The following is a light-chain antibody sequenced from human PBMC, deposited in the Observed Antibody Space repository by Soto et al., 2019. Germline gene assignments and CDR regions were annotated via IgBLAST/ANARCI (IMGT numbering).Light chain of an antibody. Sequence: DIQMTQSPSSLSASVGDRVTITCRASQGISNYLAWYQQKPGKVPKLLIYAASTLQSGVPSRFSGSGSGTDFTLTISSLQPEDVATYYCQKYNSAPRCPFGPGTKVDIK. CDR1: QGISNY. CDR3: QKYNSAPRCP. V-gene: IGKV1-27*01. CDR2: AAS. J-gene: IGKJ3*01.